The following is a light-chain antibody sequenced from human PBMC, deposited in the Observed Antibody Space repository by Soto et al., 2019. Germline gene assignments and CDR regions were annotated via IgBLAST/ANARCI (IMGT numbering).Light chain of an antibody. CDR1: SSDFGSYQF. V-gene: IGLV2-23*01. CDR2: ETS. Sequence: QSVLTQPASVSGSPGQSVTISCTGTSSDFGSYQFVAWYQPHPGKVLKVIIYETSKRPSGVSVRFSGSKSGTTASLTISGLQAEDEADYYCFSFTSTNTNVFGSATKVTVL. J-gene: IGLJ1*01. CDR3: FSFTSTNTNV.